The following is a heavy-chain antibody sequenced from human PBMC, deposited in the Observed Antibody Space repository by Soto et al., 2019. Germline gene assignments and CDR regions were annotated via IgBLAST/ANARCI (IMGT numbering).Heavy chain of an antibody. J-gene: IGHJ6*02. CDR1: GGSISSYY. D-gene: IGHD3-9*01. Sequence: SETLSLTCTVSGGSISSYYWSWIRQPPGKGLEWIGYIYYSGGTNYNPSLKSRVTISVDTAKNQFSLKLSSVTAADTAVYYCARSPLDNFDWLLDPLNYYYYGMDVWGQGTTVTVSS. V-gene: IGHV4-59*01. CDR3: ARSPLDNFDWLLDPLNYYYYGMDV. CDR2: IYYSGGT.